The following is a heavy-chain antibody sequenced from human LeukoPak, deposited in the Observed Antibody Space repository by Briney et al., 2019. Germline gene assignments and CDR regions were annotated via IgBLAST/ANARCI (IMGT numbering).Heavy chain of an antibody. CDR2: IYYTGST. CDR3: ASGYSPDAFDI. D-gene: IGHD2-21*01. Sequence: SETLSLTCTVSGVSISSGSYFWGWIRQPPGKGLEWIGSIYYTGSTYYHPSLKSRVTISVDTSKNQFSLKLSSVTAADTAVYYCASGYSPDAFDIWGQGTMVTVSS. V-gene: IGHV4-39*07. J-gene: IGHJ3*02. CDR1: GVSISSGSYF.